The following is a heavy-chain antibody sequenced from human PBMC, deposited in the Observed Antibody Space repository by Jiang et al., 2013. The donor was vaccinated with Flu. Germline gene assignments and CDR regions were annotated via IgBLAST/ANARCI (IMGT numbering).Heavy chain of an antibody. Sequence: QSGSELKKPGASVKVSCKASGYIFTIYAINWVRQAPGQGLEWMGWINTNTGNPTYVQGFTGRFVFSSDTSVTTAYLQIDSLTAEDTAVYYCARTGAAAGTIDSWGQGTLVTVSS. V-gene: IGHV7-4-1*01. D-gene: IGHD6-13*01. CDR1: GYIFTIYA. J-gene: IGHJ4*02. CDR3: ARTGAAAGTIDS. CDR2: INTNTGNP.